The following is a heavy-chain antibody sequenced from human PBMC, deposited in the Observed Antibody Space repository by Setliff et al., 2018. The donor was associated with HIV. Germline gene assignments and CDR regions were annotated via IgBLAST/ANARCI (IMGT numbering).Heavy chain of an antibody. CDR2: IIPIFGTT. V-gene: IGHV1-69*13. J-gene: IGHJ6*03. D-gene: IGHD3-22*01. CDR3: ARGRNYDSSGYGDYYYYMDV. CDR1: GGTFSSYP. Sequence: SVKVSCKASGGTFSSYPISWVRQAPGQGLEWMGGIIPIFGTTHYAQKFQGRVTVTADESTSTAYMQLSSPRSNDTAVYYCARGRNYDSSGYGDYYYYMDVWGKGTTVTVSS.